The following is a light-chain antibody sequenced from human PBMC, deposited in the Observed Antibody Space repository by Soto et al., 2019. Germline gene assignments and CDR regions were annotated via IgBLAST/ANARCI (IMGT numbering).Light chain of an antibody. V-gene: IGLV2-11*01. J-gene: IGLJ3*02. CDR3: CSYAGTYSWV. CDR2: DVS. Sequence: QPVLTQPRSVSGSPGQSVTISCTGSSSDVGAYNYVSWYQHHPGKAPKVMIFDVSERPSGVPDRFSGSKSGNTASLTISGLQAEYEGDYYCCSYAGTYSWVFGGGTKLTVL. CDR1: SSDVGAYNY.